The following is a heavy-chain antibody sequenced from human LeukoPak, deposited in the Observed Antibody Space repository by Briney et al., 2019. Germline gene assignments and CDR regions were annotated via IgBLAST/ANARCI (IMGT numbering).Heavy chain of an antibody. Sequence: SETLSLTCGVYGGSLSDYYWTWIRQPPGKGLEWIGEINRSGSTYYNPSLKSRVIISLDTSKNHFSLKLTSVTAADTAVYYCARYYDFWSGYYDAFDIWGQGTMVTVSS. CDR2: INRSGST. V-gene: IGHV4-34*01. CDR3: ARYYDFWSGYYDAFDI. D-gene: IGHD3-3*01. CDR1: GGSLSDYY. J-gene: IGHJ3*02.